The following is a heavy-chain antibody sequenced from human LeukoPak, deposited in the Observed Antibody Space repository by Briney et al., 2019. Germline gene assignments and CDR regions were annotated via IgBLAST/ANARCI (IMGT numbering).Heavy chain of an antibody. Sequence: SETLSLTCNVSGGSISSYYWTWIRQTPGKGLEWIGYIYYNGETNYNPSLKSRLTISVDTSKNQFSLRLSSVTAADTAVYYCARVLTIFGVVISYGAFDIWGQGTMVTVSS. V-gene: IGHV4-59*01. CDR3: ARVLTIFGVVISYGAFDI. J-gene: IGHJ3*02. CDR2: IYYNGET. CDR1: GGSISSYY. D-gene: IGHD3-3*01.